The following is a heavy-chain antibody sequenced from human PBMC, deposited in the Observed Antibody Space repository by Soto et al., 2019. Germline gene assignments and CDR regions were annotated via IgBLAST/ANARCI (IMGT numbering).Heavy chain of an antibody. V-gene: IGHV1-18*01. CDR3: ARVVPGAEAWFGP. Sequence: QVQLVQSGGEVKRPGSSVKVSCKTSGYTFSNYGITWVRQAPGQPLEWLGRISLYSDGTNYAQKFQGRVAMTTDTSTTTAYMELMILRSDDTAVYYCARVVPGAEAWFGPCGQGTLVTVSS. D-gene: IGHD2-2*01. J-gene: IGHJ5*02. CDR2: ISLYSDGT. CDR1: GYTFSNYG.